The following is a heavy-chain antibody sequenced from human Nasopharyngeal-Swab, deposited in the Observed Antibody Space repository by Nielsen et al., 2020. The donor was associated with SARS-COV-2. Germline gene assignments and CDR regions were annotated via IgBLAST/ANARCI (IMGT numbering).Heavy chain of an antibody. J-gene: IGHJ3*02. V-gene: IGHV3-23*01. D-gene: IGHD4-17*01. Sequence: GGSLRLSVEASGFTFRSYAMSWVRQAPGKGLEWVSAISGSGGSTYYADSVKGRFTISRDNSKNTLYLQMNSLRAEDTAVYYCAKTLSDYGDYVDAFDIWGQGTMVTVPS. CDR3: AKTLSDYGDYVDAFDI. CDR2: ISGSGGST. CDR1: GFTFRSYA.